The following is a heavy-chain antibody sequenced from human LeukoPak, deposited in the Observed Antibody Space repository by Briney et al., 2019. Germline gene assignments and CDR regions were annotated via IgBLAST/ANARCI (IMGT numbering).Heavy chain of an antibody. CDR2: IYTSGST. J-gene: IGHJ6*02. V-gene: IGHV4-4*07. D-gene: IGHD6-19*01. Sequence: SETLSLTCTVSGGSISSYYWSWIRQPAGKGLEWIGRIYTSGSTNYNPSLKSRVTMSVDTSRNQFSLKLSSVTAADTAVYYCARALAVAGMGRYYYYGMDVWGQGTTVTVSS. CDR1: GGSISSYY. CDR3: ARALAVAGMGRYYYYGMDV.